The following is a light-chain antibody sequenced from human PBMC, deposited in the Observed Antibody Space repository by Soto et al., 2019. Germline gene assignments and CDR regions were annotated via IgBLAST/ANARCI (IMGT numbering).Light chain of an antibody. V-gene: IGLV2-14*01. CDR2: HVS. J-gene: IGLJ2*01. CDR1: SSDVGGYNY. Sequence: QSALTQPASVSGSPGQSITISCTGTSSDVGGYNYVSWYQQHPGKAPKLMIYHVSDRPLGVSNRFSGSKSGNTASLTISGLQAEDEADYYCSSSTSTVVFGGRTKLTVL. CDR3: SSSTSTVV.